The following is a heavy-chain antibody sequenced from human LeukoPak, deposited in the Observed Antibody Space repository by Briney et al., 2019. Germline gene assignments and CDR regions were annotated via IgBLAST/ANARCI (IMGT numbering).Heavy chain of an antibody. CDR2: INPTGGNT. V-gene: IGHV1-46*01. CDR3: ARVVVVVAATWGYGMDV. D-gene: IGHD2-15*01. CDR1: GYTFPSYF. Sequence: ASVTVSCTASGYTFPSYFMHWVRQAPGQGLEWMGIINPTGGNTNYAQKLQGRVTMTTDTSTSTAYMELRSLRSDDTAVYYCARVVVVVAATWGYGMDVWGQGSTVTVSS. J-gene: IGHJ6*02.